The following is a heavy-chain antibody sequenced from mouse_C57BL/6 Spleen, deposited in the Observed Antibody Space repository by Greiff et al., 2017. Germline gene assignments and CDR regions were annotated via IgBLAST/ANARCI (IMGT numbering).Heavy chain of an antibody. J-gene: IGHJ2*01. Sequence: VQLQESGPELVKPGASVKISCKASGYTFTDYYINWVKQRPGQGLEWIGWIFPGSGSTYYNEKFKGKTTITVDKSSSTAYMLRRSLTSEDSAVYFCARRTTVDYFDYWGQGTTLTVSS. CDR2: IFPGSGST. D-gene: IGHD1-1*01. CDR1: GYTFTDYY. V-gene: IGHV1-75*01. CDR3: ARRTTVDYFDY.